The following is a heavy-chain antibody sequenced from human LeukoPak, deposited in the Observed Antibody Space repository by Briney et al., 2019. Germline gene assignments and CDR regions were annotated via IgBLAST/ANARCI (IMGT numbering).Heavy chain of an antibody. D-gene: IGHD2-2*01. CDR3: ARDYCSSTSCLFDY. J-gene: IGHJ4*02. CDR2: IWNDGSSK. Sequence: GGSLRRSCAASGFTFSSYGMHWVRQAPGQGLEWVAVIWNDGSSKYYVDSVKGRFTISRDNSKNTLYLQMNSLRTEDTAVYYCARDYCSSTSCLFDYWGQGTLVTVSS. V-gene: IGHV3-33*01. CDR1: GFTFSSYG.